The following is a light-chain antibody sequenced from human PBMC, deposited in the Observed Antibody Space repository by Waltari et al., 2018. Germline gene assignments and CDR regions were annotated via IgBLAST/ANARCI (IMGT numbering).Light chain of an antibody. CDR3: QTGGHGTWV. J-gene: IGLJ3*02. V-gene: IGLV4-69*01. CDR1: SGHSSNI. CDR2: VNRDGSQ. Sequence: QLVLTQSPSASASLGASVKLTCTLDSGHSSNIIAWHQQKPEKGPRFLMKVNRDGSQTKGDEIPDRFSGSVSGPERYLTISSVQSEDEADYYCQTGGHGTWVFGGGTKLTVL.